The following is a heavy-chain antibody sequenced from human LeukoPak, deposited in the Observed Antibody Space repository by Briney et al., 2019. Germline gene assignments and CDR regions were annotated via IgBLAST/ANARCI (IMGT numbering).Heavy chain of an antibody. CDR3: ARDFDYYDRGFDY. V-gene: IGHV3-48*02. Sequence: GGSLRLSCAASGFTFSSYTMNWVRQAPGQGLEWVSYISSSSTPIYYADSVKGRFTISRDNAKNSLYLQMNSLRDEDTAVYYCARDFDYYDRGFDYWGQGTLVTVSS. CDR2: ISSSSTPI. J-gene: IGHJ4*02. D-gene: IGHD3-22*01. CDR1: GFTFSSYT.